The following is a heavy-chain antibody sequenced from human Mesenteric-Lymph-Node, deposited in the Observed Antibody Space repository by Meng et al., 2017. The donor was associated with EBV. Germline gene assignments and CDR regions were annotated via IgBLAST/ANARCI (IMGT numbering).Heavy chain of an antibody. Sequence: QVQLQESGPGLVKPSQTLSLTCAVSGGSINSGGYSWTWIRQPPGKGLEWIGYIFRTGSTNYNPSLRSRVTISVDTSKNQFSLRLTSVTAADTAVYYCARSLTHGDFVPLELWGQGTLVTVAS. J-gene: IGHJ4*02. CDR3: ARSLTHGDFVPLEL. V-gene: IGHV4-30-2*01. CDR1: GGSINSGGYS. D-gene: IGHD4-17*01. CDR2: IFRTGST.